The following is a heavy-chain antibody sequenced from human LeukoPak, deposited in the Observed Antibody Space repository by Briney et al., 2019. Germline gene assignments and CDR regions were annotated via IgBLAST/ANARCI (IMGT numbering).Heavy chain of an antibody. CDR3: ARDGPSRRDGYSGNA. CDR2: IKQDGSEK. Sequence: GGSLRLSCAASGFTFSSYWMSWVRQAPGKGLEWVANIKQDGSEKYYVDSVKGRFTISRDNAKNSLYLQMNSLRAEDTAVYYCARDGPSRRDGYSGNAWGQGTLVTVSS. V-gene: IGHV3-7*01. CDR1: GFTFSSYW. D-gene: IGHD5-24*01. J-gene: IGHJ4*02.